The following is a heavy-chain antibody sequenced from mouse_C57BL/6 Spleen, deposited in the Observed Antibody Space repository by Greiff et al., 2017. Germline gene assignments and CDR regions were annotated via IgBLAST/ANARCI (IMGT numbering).Heavy chain of an antibody. CDR3: VRHAAWGMDY. CDR1: GFSFNTYA. J-gene: IGHJ4*01. CDR2: IRSKSNNYAT. Sequence: EVQLVESGGGLVQPKGSLKLSCAASGFSFNTYAMNWVRQAPGKGLEWVARIRSKSNNYATYYADSVKDRFTISRDDSESMRYLQMNNLKTEDTAMYYCVRHAAWGMDYWGQGTSVTVSS. V-gene: IGHV10-1*01. D-gene: IGHD4-1*01.